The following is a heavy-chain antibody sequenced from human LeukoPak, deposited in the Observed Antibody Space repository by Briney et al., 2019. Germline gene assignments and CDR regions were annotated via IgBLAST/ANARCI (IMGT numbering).Heavy chain of an antibody. J-gene: IGHJ5*02. D-gene: IGHD5-24*01. Sequence: SETLSLTFTVSGGSITTYYWSWIRQPPGKGLEWIGTMFNSGRTNYNPSLRSRLTISVDISKNQFSLRLTSVTAADTAIYYCARHSSEKNWFDPWGQGPPVTVSS. CDR1: GGSITTYY. V-gene: IGHV4-59*08. CDR3: ARHSSEKNWFDP. CDR2: MFNSGRT.